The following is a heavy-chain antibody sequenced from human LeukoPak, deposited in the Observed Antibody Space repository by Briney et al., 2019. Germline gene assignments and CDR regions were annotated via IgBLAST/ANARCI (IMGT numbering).Heavy chain of an antibody. Sequence: ASVKVSCKASGYTFTSFDVTWVRQAPGQGLEWMGWISAYNGNTNYAQKFQGRVTMTRNTSISTAYMELSSLRSEDTAVYYCARARRAARPPFYYYYYMDVWGKGTTVTVSS. CDR1: GYTFTSFD. D-gene: IGHD6-6*01. V-gene: IGHV1-18*01. J-gene: IGHJ6*03. CDR3: ARARRAARPPFYYYYYMDV. CDR2: ISAYNGNT.